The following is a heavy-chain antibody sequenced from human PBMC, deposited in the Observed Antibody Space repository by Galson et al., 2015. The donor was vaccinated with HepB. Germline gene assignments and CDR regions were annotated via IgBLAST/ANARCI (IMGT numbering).Heavy chain of an antibody. J-gene: IGHJ4*02. CDR3: ARANWDSGYFDY. CDR2: IWYDGSNK. D-gene: IGHD1-26*01. CDR1: GFTFSSYG. Sequence: SLRLSCAASGFTFSSYGMHWVRQAPGKGLEWVAVIWYDGSNKYYADSVKGRFTISRDNSKNTLYLQMNSLRAEDTAVYYCARANWDSGYFDYWGQGTLVTVSS. V-gene: IGHV3-33*01.